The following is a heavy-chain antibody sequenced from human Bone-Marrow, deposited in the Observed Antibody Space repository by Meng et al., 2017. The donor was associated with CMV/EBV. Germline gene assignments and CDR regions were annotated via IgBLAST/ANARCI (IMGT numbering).Heavy chain of an antibody. CDR2: INHSGST. V-gene: IGHV4-34*01. Sequence: SETLSLTCAVYGGSFSGYYWSWIRQPPGKGLEWIGEINHSGSTNYNPSLSRRVTISVDTSKSQFSLKLNSVTAADNAVYYCERVSQQEYYDFWGGYCNHVTGYGMDVWGQGTTVTFAS. J-gene: IGHJ6*01. CDR1: GGSFSGYY. D-gene: IGHD3-3*01. CDR3: ERVSQQEYYDFWGGYCNHVTGYGMDV.